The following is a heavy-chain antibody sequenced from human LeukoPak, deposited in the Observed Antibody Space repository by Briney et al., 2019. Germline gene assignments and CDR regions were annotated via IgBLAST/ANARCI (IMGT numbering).Heavy chain of an antibody. V-gene: IGHV4-31*03. J-gene: IGHJ4*02. CDR1: GGSINSGGYY. D-gene: IGHD1-26*01. CDR3: ARVEWESYYFDY. Sequence: SETLSLTCTVSGGSINSGGYYWSWLRQHPGEGLEWLGYISNSGSAYYNPPLKSRVTMSGDTSKNQFSLRLTSVTAADTAVYFCARVEWESYYFDYWGQGTLVTVSS. CDR2: ISNSGSA.